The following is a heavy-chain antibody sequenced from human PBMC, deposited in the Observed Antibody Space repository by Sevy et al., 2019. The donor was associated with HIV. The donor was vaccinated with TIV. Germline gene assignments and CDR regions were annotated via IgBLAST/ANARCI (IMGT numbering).Heavy chain of an antibody. D-gene: IGHD5-12*01. J-gene: IGHJ3*02. CDR3: ARGGVATTINDAFDI. Sequence: GGSLRLSCAASGFTFSSYAMHWVRQAPGKGLEYVSAISSNGGSTYYADSVKGRFTISRDNSKNTLYLQMGSLRAEDMAVYYCARGGVATTINDAFDIWGQGTMVTVSS. V-gene: IGHV3-64*02. CDR2: ISSNGGST. CDR1: GFTFSSYA.